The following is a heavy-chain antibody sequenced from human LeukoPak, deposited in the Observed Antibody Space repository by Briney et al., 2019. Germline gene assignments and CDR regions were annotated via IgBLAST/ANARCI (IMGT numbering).Heavy chain of an antibody. CDR3: AKDSAKKYDDY. CDR2: ISSSSSSI. D-gene: IGHD2/OR15-2a*01. Sequence: GGSLRLSCAASGFTFSSYSMNWVRQAPGQGLEWVSYISSSSSSIHYADSVKGRFTISRDNAKNSLYLQMNSLRAEDTAVYYCAKDSAKKYDDYWGQGTLVTVSS. J-gene: IGHJ4*02. V-gene: IGHV3-48*01. CDR1: GFTFSSYS.